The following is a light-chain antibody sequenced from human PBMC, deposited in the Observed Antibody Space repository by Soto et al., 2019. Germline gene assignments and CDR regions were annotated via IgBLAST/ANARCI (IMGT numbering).Light chain of an antibody. CDR1: QSVSSY. CDR2: DAS. J-gene: IGKJ3*01. V-gene: IGKV3-11*01. CDR3: QQRSNWLFT. Sequence: EIVLTQSPATLSLSPGERATLSCRASQSVSSYLAWYQHKPGQAPRLLISDASNRATGIPARFSGNGSGTDFTLTISNLEPEDFAVYYCQQRSNWLFTFGPGTKVHIK.